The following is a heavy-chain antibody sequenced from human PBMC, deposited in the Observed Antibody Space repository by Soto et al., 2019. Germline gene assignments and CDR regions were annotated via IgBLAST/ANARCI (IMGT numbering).Heavy chain of an antibody. V-gene: IGHV3-33*01. Sequence: QVQLVESGGGVVQPGRSLRLSCAASGFTFSSYGMHWVRQAPGKGLEWVAVIWYDGSNKYYADSVKGRFTISRDNSKNPLYLQMNSLRAEDTAVYYCARDQSGSGYDIPLNYFDYWGQGTLVTVSS. D-gene: IGHD5-12*01. CDR3: ARDQSGSGYDIPLNYFDY. CDR2: IWYDGSNK. CDR1: GFTFSSYG. J-gene: IGHJ4*02.